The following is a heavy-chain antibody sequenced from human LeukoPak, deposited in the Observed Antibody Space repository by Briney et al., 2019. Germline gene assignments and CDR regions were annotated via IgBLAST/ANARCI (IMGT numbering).Heavy chain of an antibody. J-gene: IGHJ4*02. CDR3: ERGNPSSRH. V-gene: IGHV3-66*02. CDR1: GFTVINNY. CDR2: FYSGGAT. D-gene: IGHD1-14*01. Sequence: GGSLRLSCAASGFTVINNYMYWVRQAPGKGLEWVSMFYSGGATYYIDSVKDRLIIFCDNFNNTLNLLMMNLMTEHTTVLYCERGNPSSRHWGQGTLVTVCS.